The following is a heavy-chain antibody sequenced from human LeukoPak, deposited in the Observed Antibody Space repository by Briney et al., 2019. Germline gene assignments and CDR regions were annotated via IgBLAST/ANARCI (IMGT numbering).Heavy chain of an antibody. J-gene: IGHJ2*01. D-gene: IGHD4-17*01. V-gene: IGHV3-21*01. CDR2: ISSSSSYI. CDR1: GFTFSSYS. Sequence: GGSLRLSCAASGFTFSSYSMNWVRQAPGKGLEWVSSISSSSSYIYYADSVKGRFTISRDNAKNSLYLQMNSLRAEDTAVYYCARRYGAGWGFEWYFDLWGRGTLVTVSS. CDR3: ARRYGAGWGFEWYFDL.